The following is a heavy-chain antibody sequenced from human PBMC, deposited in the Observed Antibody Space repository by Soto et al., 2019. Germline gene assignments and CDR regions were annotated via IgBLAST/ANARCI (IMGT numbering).Heavy chain of an antibody. D-gene: IGHD2-2*01. CDR1: GGSISSSNW. J-gene: IGHJ3*02. CDR3: ARDGDCISTSCYGGNAFDI. V-gene: IGHV4-4*02. Sequence: SETLSLTCAVSGGSISSSNWWSWVRQPPGKGQEWIGEIYHNGSTNYNPSLKSRVTISVDKSKNQFSLKLSSVTAADTVVYYCARDGDCISTSCYGGNAFDIWGQGTMVTVS. CDR2: IYHNGST.